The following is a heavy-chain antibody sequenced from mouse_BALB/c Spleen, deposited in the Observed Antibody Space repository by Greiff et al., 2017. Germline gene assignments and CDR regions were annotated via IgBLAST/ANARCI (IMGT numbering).Heavy chain of an antibody. Sequence: EVKLVESGGGLVQPGGSMKLSCVASGFTFSNYWMNWVRQSPEKGLEWVAEIRLKSNNYATHYAESVKGRFTISRDDSKSSVYLQMNNLRAEDTGIYYCTLLIYYYGSSYAMDYWGQGTSVTVSS. J-gene: IGHJ4*01. D-gene: IGHD1-1*01. V-gene: IGHV6-6*02. CDR3: TLLIYYYGSSYAMDY. CDR2: IRLKSNNYAT. CDR1: GFTFSNYW.